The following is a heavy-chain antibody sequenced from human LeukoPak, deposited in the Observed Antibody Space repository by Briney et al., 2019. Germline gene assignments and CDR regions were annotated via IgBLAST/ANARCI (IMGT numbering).Heavy chain of an antibody. CDR3: AKRTTLAVAGPADY. CDR2: ISGSGGST. J-gene: IGHJ4*02. D-gene: IGHD6-19*01. Sequence: RPGGSLRLSCAASGFTFSSYAMSWVRQAPGKGLEWVSAISGSGGSTYYADSVKGRFTIPRANSKNTLYLQMNSLRAEATAVYYCAKRTTLAVAGPADYWGQGTLVTVSS. CDR1: GFTFSSYA. V-gene: IGHV3-23*01.